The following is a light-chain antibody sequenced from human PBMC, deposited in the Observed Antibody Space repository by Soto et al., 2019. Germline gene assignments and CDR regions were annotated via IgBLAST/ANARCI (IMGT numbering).Light chain of an antibody. V-gene: IGKV1-6*01. CDR1: QDIRND. J-gene: IGKJ1*01. Sequence: AIQVTQSPSSLSASVVDSVTITCRASQDIRNDFAWYQQKPGQAPNLLIFAAFNLQSGVPSRFSGGGSGTHFTLTISSLQPDDFASYFCLQYYNFSWTFGQGTKVDIK. CDR2: AAF. CDR3: LQYYNFSWT.